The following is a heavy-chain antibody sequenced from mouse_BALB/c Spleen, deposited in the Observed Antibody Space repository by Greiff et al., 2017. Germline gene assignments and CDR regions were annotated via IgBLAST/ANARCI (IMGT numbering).Heavy chain of an antibody. J-gene: IGHJ3*01. Sequence: EVKVVESGGGLVQPGGSLKLSCAASGFTFSSYGMSWVRQTPDKRLELVATINSNGGSTYYPDSVKGRFTISRDNAKNTLYLQMSSLKSEDTAMYYCARDRPDDGYPFAYWGQGTLVTVSA. V-gene: IGHV5-6-3*01. CDR2: INSNGGST. CDR3: ARDRPDDGYPFAY. CDR1: GFTFSSYG. D-gene: IGHD2-3*01.